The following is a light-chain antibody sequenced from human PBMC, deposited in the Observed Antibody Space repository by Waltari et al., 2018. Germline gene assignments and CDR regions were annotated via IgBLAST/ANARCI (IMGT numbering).Light chain of an antibody. Sequence: DLQMTQSPSSLPASVGDRVTISCRSSKNIRSYLRWYQQKPGIAPKLVIYAASTLQSGVPSRFSGSGSGTNFTLTITSLQAEDFATYFCQASYTTPYSFGQGTKVEIK. J-gene: IGKJ2*03. CDR1: KNIRSY. CDR3: QASYTTPYS. V-gene: IGKV1-39*01. CDR2: AAS.